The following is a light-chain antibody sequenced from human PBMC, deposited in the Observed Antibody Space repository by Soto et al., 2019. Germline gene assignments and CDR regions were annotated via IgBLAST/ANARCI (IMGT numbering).Light chain of an antibody. CDR2: EVN. V-gene: IGLV2-14*01. CDR1: SSDFGDHKS. CDR3: SSSTDTSIL. Sequence: QSALTQAASVSGSPGQSITISCTGASSDFGDHKSVSWYQLHPGKAPKLIIYEVNYRPSGVSSRFSGSRSGNTASLTISGLQAEDEAHYYCSSSTDTSILFGGGTKLTVL. J-gene: IGLJ2*01.